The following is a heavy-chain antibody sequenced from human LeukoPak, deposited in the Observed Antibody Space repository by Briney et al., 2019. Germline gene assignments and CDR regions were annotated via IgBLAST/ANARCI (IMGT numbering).Heavy chain of an antibody. J-gene: IGHJ4*02. Sequence: NPGGSLRLSCAASGFTFSSYLMSWVRQAPGKGLEWVANIKQDGSEKYYVDSVKGRFTISRDNAKNSLYLQMNSLRAEDTAVYYCASEPYSWGQGTMVTVSS. CDR1: GFTFSSYL. V-gene: IGHV3-7*01. CDR2: IKQDGSEK. CDR3: ASEPYS. D-gene: IGHD4-11*01.